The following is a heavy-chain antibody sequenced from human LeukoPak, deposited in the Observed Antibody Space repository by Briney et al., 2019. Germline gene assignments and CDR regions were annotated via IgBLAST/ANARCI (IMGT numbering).Heavy chain of an antibody. V-gene: IGHV5-51*01. CDR3: ARDSPYSSGWRDAFDI. CDR1: GYRFTNYW. D-gene: IGHD6-19*01. CDR2: LYPGDSDT. J-gene: IGHJ3*02. Sequence: GEALQISCKGSGYRFTNYWIGWVRQMPGKGLEWMGILYPGDSDTRYSPSLQGQVSISAEKSISTAYLQWSSLKASDTAMYYCARDSPYSSGWRDAFDIWGQGTMVTVSS.